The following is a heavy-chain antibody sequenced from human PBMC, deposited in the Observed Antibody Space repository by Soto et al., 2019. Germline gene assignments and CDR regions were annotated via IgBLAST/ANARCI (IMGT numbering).Heavy chain of an antibody. J-gene: IGHJ4*02. CDR2: ISGSGGST. CDR1: GFTFSSYA. Sequence: PVGSRRLSWAASGFTFSSYAMSWVRQPPGKGLEWGSAISGSGGSTYYADSGKGRFTITRDNSKNTLYLQMNSLRAEDTAVYYCATKSYRGVHLYWGQGTLVTVSS. D-gene: IGHD3-10*01. V-gene: IGHV3-23*01. CDR3: ATKSYRGVHLY.